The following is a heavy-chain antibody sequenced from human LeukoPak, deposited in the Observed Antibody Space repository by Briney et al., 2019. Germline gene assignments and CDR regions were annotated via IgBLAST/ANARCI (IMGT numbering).Heavy chain of an antibody. V-gene: IGHV4-34*01. CDR1: GGSFSGYY. CDR3: ARGGRDKIFGVVTFFDY. D-gene: IGHD3-3*01. J-gene: IGHJ4*02. Sequence: SETLSLTCAVYGGSFSGYYWSWIRQPPGKGLEWIGEINHSGSTNYNPSLKSRVTISVDTSKNQFSLKLSSVTAADTAVYYCARGGRDKIFGVVTFFDYWGQGTLVTVSS. CDR2: INHSGST.